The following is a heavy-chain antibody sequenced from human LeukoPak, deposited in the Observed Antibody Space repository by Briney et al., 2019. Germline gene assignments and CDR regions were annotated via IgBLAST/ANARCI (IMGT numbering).Heavy chain of an antibody. CDR1: GFTFSSYA. CDR3: ASPYYYDSSGSTLWDY. D-gene: IGHD3-22*01. Sequence: GGSLRLSCAASGFTFSSYAMSWVRQAPGKGLEWVSAISGSGGSTYYADSVKGRFTISRDNSRNTLYLQMNSLRAEDTAVYYCASPYYYDSSGSTLWDYWGQGTLVTVSS. J-gene: IGHJ4*02. V-gene: IGHV3-23*01. CDR2: ISGSGGST.